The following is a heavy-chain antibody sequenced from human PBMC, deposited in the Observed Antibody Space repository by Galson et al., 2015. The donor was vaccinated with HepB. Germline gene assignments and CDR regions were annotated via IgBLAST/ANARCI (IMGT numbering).Heavy chain of an antibody. D-gene: IGHD2-2*01. CDR2: ISGSGGST. J-gene: IGHJ6*03. V-gene: IGHV3-23*01. CDR3: AKDRGQGCSSTSCYYYYYMDV. CDR1: GFTFSSYA. Sequence: SLRLSCAASGFTFSSYAMSWVRQAPGKGLEWVSAISGSGGSTYYADSVKGRFTISRDNSKNTLYLQMNSLRAEDTAVYYCAKDRGQGCSSTSCYYYYYMDVWGKGTTVTVSS.